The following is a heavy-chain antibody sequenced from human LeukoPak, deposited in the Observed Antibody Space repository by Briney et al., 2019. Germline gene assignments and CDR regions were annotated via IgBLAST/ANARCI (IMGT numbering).Heavy chain of an antibody. CDR3: ARGSGWYYFDY. V-gene: IGHV3-30*02. CDR2: IRYDGGNK. Sequence: GGSLRLSCAASGFTFSSYGMHWVRQAPGKGLEWVAFIRYDGGNKYYADSVKGRFTISRDNSKNTLYLQMNSLRAEDTAVYYCARGSGWYYFDYWGQGTLVTVSS. D-gene: IGHD6-19*01. J-gene: IGHJ4*02. CDR1: GFTFSSYG.